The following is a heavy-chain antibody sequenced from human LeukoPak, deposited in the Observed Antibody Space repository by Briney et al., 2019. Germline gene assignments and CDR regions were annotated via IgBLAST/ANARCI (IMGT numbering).Heavy chain of an antibody. J-gene: IGHJ5*02. CDR2: ISSSSSYI. D-gene: IGHD3-22*01. Sequence: PGGSLRLSCAASGFTFSSYAMSWVRQAPGKGLEWVSSISSSSSYIYYADSVKGRFTISRDNSKNTLYLQMNSLRAEDTAVYYCARGETYYYDSSGYWNWFDPWGQGTLVTVSS. CDR3: ARGETYYYDSSGYWNWFDP. V-gene: IGHV3-21*01. CDR1: GFTFSSYA.